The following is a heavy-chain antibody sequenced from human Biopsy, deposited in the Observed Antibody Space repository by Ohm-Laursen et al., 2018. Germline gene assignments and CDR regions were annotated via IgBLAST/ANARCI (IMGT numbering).Heavy chain of an antibody. V-gene: IGHV1-8*01. D-gene: IGHD3-10*01. Sequence: SSVKVSCKTSGYTFTSYEINWVRQATGQGLEWMGWMNPDSGNTGYAQNFQGRVTMTRNTSISTAYMELSSLRSEDTAVYFCARADPPLFYYGSGSSNWFDPWGQGALVTVSS. CDR2: MNPDSGNT. J-gene: IGHJ5*02. CDR3: ARADPPLFYYGSGSSNWFDP. CDR1: GYTFTSYE.